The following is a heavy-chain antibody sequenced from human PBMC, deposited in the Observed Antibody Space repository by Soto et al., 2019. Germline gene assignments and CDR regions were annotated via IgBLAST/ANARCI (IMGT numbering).Heavy chain of an antibody. CDR3: ASQGSEAGDAFDI. CDR1: GYTFTGYY. D-gene: IGHD6-25*01. CDR2: INPNSGGT. V-gene: IGHV1-2*04. J-gene: IGHJ3*02. Sequence: ASVKVSCKASGYTFTGYYMHWVRQAPGQGLEWMGWINPNSGGTNYAQKFQGWVTMTRDTSISTAYMELSRLRSDDTAVYDCASQGSEAGDAFDIWGQGTMVTVSS.